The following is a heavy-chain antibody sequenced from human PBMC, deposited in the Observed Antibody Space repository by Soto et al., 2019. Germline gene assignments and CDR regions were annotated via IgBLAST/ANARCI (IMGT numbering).Heavy chain of an antibody. CDR2: MYNTGST. CDR1: CASISGYY. CDR3: ARDLWGYCGTDCYPLDV. J-gene: IGHJ6*02. D-gene: IGHD2-21*02. Sequence: SETLSLTCTVSCASISGYYWSWSRQPPGKGLEWIGYMYNTGSTVYNPSFKSRVTISVDTSKNQFSLKLNSVTAADTAVYYCARDLWGYCGTDCYPLDVWGQGTTVT. V-gene: IGHV4-59*01.